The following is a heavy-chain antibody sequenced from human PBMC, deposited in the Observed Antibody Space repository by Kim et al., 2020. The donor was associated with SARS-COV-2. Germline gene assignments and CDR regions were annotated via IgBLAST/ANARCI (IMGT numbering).Heavy chain of an antibody. CDR1: GFTFSNAW. V-gene: IGHV3-15*01. CDR2: IKSKTDGGTT. J-gene: IGHJ5*02. CDR3: TTWVLSSSWYWFDP. D-gene: IGHD6-13*01. Sequence: GGSLRLSCAASGFTFSNAWMSWVRQAPGKGLEWVGRIKSKTDGGTTDYAAPVKGRFTISRDDSKNTLYLQMNSLKTEDTAVYYCTTWVLSSSWYWFDPWGQGTLVTVSS.